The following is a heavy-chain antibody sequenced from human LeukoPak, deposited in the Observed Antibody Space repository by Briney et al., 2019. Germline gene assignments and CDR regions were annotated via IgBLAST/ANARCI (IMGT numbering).Heavy chain of an antibody. J-gene: IGHJ4*02. Sequence: PGGSLRLSCAASGFTFSSYIMNWVRQAPGKGLEWVSSISSSNNYLYYADSVKGRFTISKDNAKNSLYLQMNSLRAEDTAVYYCARSPDWTHFDYWGQGTLVTVSS. CDR3: ARSPDWTHFDY. V-gene: IGHV3-21*01. CDR1: GFTFSSYI. D-gene: IGHD3/OR15-3a*01. CDR2: ISSSNNYL.